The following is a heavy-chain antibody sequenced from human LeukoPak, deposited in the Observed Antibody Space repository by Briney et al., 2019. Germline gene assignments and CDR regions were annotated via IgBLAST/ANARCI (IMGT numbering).Heavy chain of an antibody. V-gene: IGHV4-59*01. CDR2: VYYTGST. CDR3: ARSFNYYYYYMDV. Sequence: IPSETLSLTCSVSGGSISNYYWSWIRQPPGKGLEWIGYVYYTGSTNYTPSLKSRVTISVNTSKNQFSLKLSSVTAADTAVYYCARSFNYYYYYMDVWGEGTTVTVSS. CDR1: GGSISNYY. D-gene: IGHD2/OR15-2a*01. J-gene: IGHJ6*03.